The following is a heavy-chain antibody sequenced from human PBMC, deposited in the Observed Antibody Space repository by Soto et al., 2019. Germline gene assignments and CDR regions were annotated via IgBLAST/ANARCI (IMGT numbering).Heavy chain of an antibody. Sequence: SETLSLTCAVYGGSFSGYYWSWIRQPPGKGLEWIGEINHSGSTNYNPSLKSRVTISVDTSKNQFSLKLSSVTAADTAVYYCARGADIVVVPAAPFDPWGQGTLVTVSS. D-gene: IGHD2-2*01. J-gene: IGHJ5*02. V-gene: IGHV4-34*01. CDR1: GGSFSGYY. CDR2: INHSGST. CDR3: ARGADIVVVPAAPFDP.